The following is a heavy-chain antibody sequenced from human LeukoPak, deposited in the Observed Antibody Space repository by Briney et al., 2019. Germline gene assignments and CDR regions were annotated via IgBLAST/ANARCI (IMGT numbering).Heavy chain of an antibody. D-gene: IGHD3-3*01. CDR3: ARDNDFWSGYYSFDF. CDR1: GDSINSAAYY. J-gene: IGHJ4*02. Sequence: SQTLSLTCTVSGDSINSAAYYWSWIPQHPGKGLEWIGYTYYSGTTYYNPSLQSRVTISIDTSKNQFSLKLSSVTAADTAVYYCARDNDFWSGYYSFDFWGRGTLVTVSS. CDR2: TYYSGTT. V-gene: IGHV4-31*03.